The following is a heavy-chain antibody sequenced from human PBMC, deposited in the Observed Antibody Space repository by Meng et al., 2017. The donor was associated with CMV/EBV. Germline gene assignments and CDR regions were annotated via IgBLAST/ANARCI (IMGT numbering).Heavy chain of an antibody. V-gene: IGHV1-69*05. CDR1: GGTFSSYA. D-gene: IGHD5-12*01. Sequence: SVKVSCKASGGTFSSYAISWVRQAPGQGLEWMGGIIPIFGTANYALKFQGRVTITTDESTSTAYMELSSLRSEDTAVYYCAEGGQSGYDWHFDYWGQGTLVTVSS. CDR3: AEGGQSGYDWHFDY. J-gene: IGHJ4*02. CDR2: IIPIFGTA.